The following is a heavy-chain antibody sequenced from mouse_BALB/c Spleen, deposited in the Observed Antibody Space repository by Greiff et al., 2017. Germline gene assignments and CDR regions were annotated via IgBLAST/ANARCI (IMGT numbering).Heavy chain of an antibody. D-gene: IGHD2-4*01. CDR3: ARRDYDYDEGYAMDY. J-gene: IGHJ4*01. CDR2: ISSGSSTI. CDR1: GFTFSSFG. V-gene: IGHV5-17*02. Sequence: EVKLVESGGGLVQPGGSRKLSCAASGFTFSSFGMHWVRQAPEKGLEWVAYISSGSSTIYYADTVKGRFTISRDNPKNTLFLQMTSLRSEDTAMYYCARRDYDYDEGYAMDYWGQGTSVTVSS.